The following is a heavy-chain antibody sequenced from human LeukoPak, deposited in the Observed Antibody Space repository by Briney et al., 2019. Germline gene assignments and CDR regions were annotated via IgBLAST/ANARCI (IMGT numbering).Heavy chain of an antibody. CDR2: ISSTGSTI. D-gene: IGHD6-19*01. Sequence: GGSLRLSCAASGFTFSSYSMNWVRQAPGKGLEWVSYISSTGSTIYYADSVKGRFTISRDNAKNSLYLQMNSLRDEDTAVYYCARESVSVAGIAYWGQGTVVTVSS. V-gene: IGHV3-48*02. CDR1: GFTFSSYS. CDR3: ARESVSVAGIAY. J-gene: IGHJ4*02.